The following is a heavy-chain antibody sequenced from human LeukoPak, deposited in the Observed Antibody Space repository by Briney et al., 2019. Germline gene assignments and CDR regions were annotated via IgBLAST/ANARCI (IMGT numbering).Heavy chain of an antibody. Sequence: PGGSLRLSCAASGFTFSSYAMSWVRQAPGKGLEWVSAISGSGGSTYHADSVKGRFTISRDNSKNTLYLQMNSLRAEDTAVYYCATYSSSPHFDYYYMDVWGKGTTVTVSS. D-gene: IGHD6-13*01. J-gene: IGHJ6*03. CDR1: GFTFSSYA. CDR3: ATYSSSPHFDYYYMDV. V-gene: IGHV3-23*01. CDR2: ISGSGGST.